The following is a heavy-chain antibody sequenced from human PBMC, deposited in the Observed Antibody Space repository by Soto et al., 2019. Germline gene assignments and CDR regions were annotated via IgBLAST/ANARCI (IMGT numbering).Heavy chain of an antibody. CDR2: IIPILGIA. V-gene: IGHV1-69*02. CDR3: ARVQGVLTPLDY. D-gene: IGHD7-27*01. J-gene: IGHJ4*02. Sequence: QVQLVQSGAEVKKPGSSVKVSCKASGGTFSSYTISWVRQAPGQGLEWMGRIIPILGIANYAQKFQGRVKITADKSKSTAYMELSSLRSEDTAVYYCARVQGVLTPLDYWGQGTLVTVSS. CDR1: GGTFSSYT.